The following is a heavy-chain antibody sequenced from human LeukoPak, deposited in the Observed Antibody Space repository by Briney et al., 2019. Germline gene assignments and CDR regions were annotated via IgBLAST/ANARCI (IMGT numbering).Heavy chain of an antibody. J-gene: IGHJ4*02. V-gene: IGHV4-39*07. CDR3: ARDRRGIY. Sequence: LETLSLTCTVSGGSISSSSYYWGWIRQPPGKGLEWIGSIYYSGSTYYNPSLKSRVTISVDTSKNQFSLKLSSVTAADTAVYYCARDRRGIYWGQGTLVTVSS. D-gene: IGHD2/OR15-2a*01. CDR2: IYYSGST. CDR1: GGSISSSSYY.